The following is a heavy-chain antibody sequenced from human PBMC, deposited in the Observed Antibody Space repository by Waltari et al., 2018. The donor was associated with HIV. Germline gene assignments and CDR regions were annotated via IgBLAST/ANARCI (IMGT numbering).Heavy chain of an antibody. Sequence: QLQASGPGLVTPSETLSLPCPVSGGSISSSSFFWGWIRQAPGKGLEWIGSVYHTGNTFYNPSLKSRVSMFIDRATNQFSLRLTSVTAADTGIYYCARQPSAWDIWGQGMLVSVSS. V-gene: IGHV4-39*01. CDR3: ARQPSAWDI. CDR1: GGSISSSSFF. J-gene: IGHJ4*02. CDR2: VYHTGNT. D-gene: IGHD1-26*01.